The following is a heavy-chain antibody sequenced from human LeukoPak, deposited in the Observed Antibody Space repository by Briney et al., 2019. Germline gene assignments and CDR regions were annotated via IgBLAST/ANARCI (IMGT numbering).Heavy chain of an antibody. D-gene: IGHD2-15*01. CDR2: ISYDGSNK. J-gene: IGHJ4*02. CDR1: GFTFSSYG. CDR3: AKGEYCSGGSCYSTNDY. Sequence: GRSLRLSCAASGFTFSSYGMQWVRQARGKGLEWVAVISYDGSNKYYADSVKGRFTISRDNSKNTLYLQMNSLRAEDTAVYYCAKGEYCSGGSCYSTNDYWGQGTLVTVSS. V-gene: IGHV3-30*18.